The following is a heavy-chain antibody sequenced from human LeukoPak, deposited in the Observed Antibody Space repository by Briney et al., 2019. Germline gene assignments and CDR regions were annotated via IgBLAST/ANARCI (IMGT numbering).Heavy chain of an antibody. CDR3: ARVEEVRGGITSFDY. D-gene: IGHD3-10*01. V-gene: IGHV1-18*01. Sequence: WASVKVSCKASGYTFTSYAISWVRQAPGQGLEWMVWISAYNGNTNYAQRLQGRVTVATDTTASTAYMELRSLTSDDTAVYYCARVEEVRGGITSFDYWGQGTLVTVSS. CDR2: ISAYNGNT. CDR1: GYTFTSYA. J-gene: IGHJ4*02.